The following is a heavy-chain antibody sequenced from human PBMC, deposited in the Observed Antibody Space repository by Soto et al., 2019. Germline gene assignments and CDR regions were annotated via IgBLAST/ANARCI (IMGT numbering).Heavy chain of an antibody. CDR1: GGSISSYY. V-gene: IGHV4-59*01. D-gene: IGHD3-3*01. CDR2: IYYSGST. J-gene: IGHJ4*02. CDR3: ARAITILGVVTEYFDY. Sequence: SETLSLTCTVSGGSISSYYWSWIRQPPGKGLEWIGYIYYSGSTNYNPSLKSRVTISVDTSKNQFSLKLSSVTAADTAVYYCARAITILGVVTEYFDYWGQGTLVTVSS.